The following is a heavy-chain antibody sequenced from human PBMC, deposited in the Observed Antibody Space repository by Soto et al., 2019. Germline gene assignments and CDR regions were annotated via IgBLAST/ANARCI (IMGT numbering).Heavy chain of an antibody. V-gene: IGHV3-30*18. CDR2: ISYDGSNK. Sequence: QVQLVESGGGVVQPGRSLRLSCAASGFTFSSYGMHWVRQAPGKGLEWVAVISYDGSNKYYADSVKSRFTISRDNSKNTLYLQMNSLRAEDTAVYYCAKDGSNYGIHYMDVWGKGTTVTVSS. CDR1: GFTFSSYG. J-gene: IGHJ6*03. D-gene: IGHD4-4*01. CDR3: AKDGSNYGIHYMDV.